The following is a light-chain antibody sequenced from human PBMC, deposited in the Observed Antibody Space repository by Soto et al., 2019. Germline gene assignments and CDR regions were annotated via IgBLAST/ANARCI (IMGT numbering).Light chain of an antibody. CDR3: GTWDGSLSAVV. J-gene: IGLJ2*01. CDR2: DNN. Sequence: QSVLTQPPSVSAAPGQKVTISCSGSSSNIGNNYVSWYQQLPGTAPKLVIYDNNKRPSGIPDRFSGSKSGTSATLGITGLQTGNEADYYCGTWDGSLSAVVFGGGTKLTAL. V-gene: IGLV1-51*01. CDR1: SSNIGNNY.